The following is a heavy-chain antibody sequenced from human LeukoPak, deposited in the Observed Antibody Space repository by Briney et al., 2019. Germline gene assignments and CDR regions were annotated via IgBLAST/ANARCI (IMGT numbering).Heavy chain of an antibody. Sequence: GGSLRLSCAASGFTFSSYAMSWVRQAPGKGLEWVSAISGSGGSTYYADSVKGRFTISRDNSKNTLYLQMNSLRAEDTAVYYCATPLGLELHYAYYYYYGMDVWGQGTTVTVSS. V-gene: IGHV3-23*01. J-gene: IGHJ6*02. CDR1: GFTFSSYA. CDR2: ISGSGGST. CDR3: ATPLGLELHYAYYYYYGMDV. D-gene: IGHD1-7*01.